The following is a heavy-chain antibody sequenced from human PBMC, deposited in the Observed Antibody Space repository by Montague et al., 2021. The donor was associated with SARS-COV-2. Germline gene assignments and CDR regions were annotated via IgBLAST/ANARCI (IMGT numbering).Heavy chain of an antibody. J-gene: IGHJ6*02. Sequence: SETLSLTCSVSGGPLRRSYYYWAWIRQPPGKGLEGIGSFSLTGGTFYNPSLRRRVTITADTSKSQFSMHLGSATAAATAVYYCVRGSNEPPAVWGQGTTVTVSS. CDR3: VRGSNEPPAV. CDR2: FSLTGGT. V-gene: IGHV4-39*01. D-gene: IGHD6-13*01. CDR1: GGPLRRSYYY.